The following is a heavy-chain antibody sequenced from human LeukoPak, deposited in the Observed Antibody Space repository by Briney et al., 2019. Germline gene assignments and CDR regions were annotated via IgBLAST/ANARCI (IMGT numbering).Heavy chain of an antibody. Sequence: SSQTLSLTCTVSGGSISSGDYYWSWIRQPPGKGVECSGYIYYSRSTYYNPALKSRVTISVDTSKNQFSLKLSSVTAADTAVYYCASTRLVLGSGWFDPWGQGTLVTVSS. CDR1: GGSISSGDYY. CDR2: IYYSRST. V-gene: IGHV4-30-4*01. CDR3: ASTRLVLGSGWFDP. J-gene: IGHJ5*02. D-gene: IGHD2-8*02.